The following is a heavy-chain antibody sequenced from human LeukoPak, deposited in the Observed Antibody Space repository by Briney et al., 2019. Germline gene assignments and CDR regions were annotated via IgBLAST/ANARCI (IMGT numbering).Heavy chain of an antibody. CDR2: ISWDGGST. CDR1: GFTFDDYT. J-gene: IGHJ4*02. D-gene: IGHD5-24*01. CDR3: PKGPPRGGYNRLGTFDY. Sequence: GGSLRLSCAASGFTFDDYTMHWVRQAPGKGLEWVSLISWDGGSTYYADSVKGRFTISRANSKNSLSLQMNSLRTADTALYYCPKGPPRGGYNRLGTFDYWGQGTLVTVSS. V-gene: IGHV3-43*01.